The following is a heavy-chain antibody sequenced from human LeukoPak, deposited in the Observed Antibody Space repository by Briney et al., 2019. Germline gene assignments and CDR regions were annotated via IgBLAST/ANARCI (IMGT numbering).Heavy chain of an antibody. J-gene: IGHJ4*02. D-gene: IGHD3-10*01. Sequence: GGSLRLSCSASGFTFSTYAMHWVRQAPGKGLEYVSAISNNGDSTYYADSVKGRFTISRDNSKNTLYLQMNSLRAEDTAVYYCAKDMYYYGSGSSFDYWGQGTLVTVSS. CDR3: AKDMYYYGSGSSFDY. CDR2: ISNNGDST. CDR1: GFTFSTYA. V-gene: IGHV3-64*04.